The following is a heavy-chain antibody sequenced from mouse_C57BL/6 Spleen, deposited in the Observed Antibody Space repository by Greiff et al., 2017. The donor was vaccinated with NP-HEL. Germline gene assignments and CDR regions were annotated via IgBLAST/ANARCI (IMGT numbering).Heavy chain of an antibody. CDR2: INPNNGGT. D-gene: IGHD2-4*01. J-gene: IGHJ2*01. CDR3: ARKGHYDYDGYFDY. Sequence: VQLKESGPELVKPGASVKIPCKASGYTFTDYNMDWVKQSHGKSLEWIGDINPNNGGTIYNQKFKGKATLTVDKSSSTAYMELRSLTSEDTAVYYCARKGHYDYDGYFDYWGQGTTLTVSS. CDR1: GYTFTDYN. V-gene: IGHV1-18*01.